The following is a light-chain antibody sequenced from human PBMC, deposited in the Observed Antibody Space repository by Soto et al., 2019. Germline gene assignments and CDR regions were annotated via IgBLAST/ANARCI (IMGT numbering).Light chain of an antibody. Sequence: IVLTQSPATLSVSPGERATLSCRASQSVSSNLAWHQQRPGQAPRLLIYGASTRALGIPARFSGSGSGTDFTLTISRLEPEDFAVYFCQQYGSLSWTFGQGTKVDI. V-gene: IGKV3-15*01. CDR2: GAS. CDR1: QSVSSN. J-gene: IGKJ1*01. CDR3: QQYGSLSWT.